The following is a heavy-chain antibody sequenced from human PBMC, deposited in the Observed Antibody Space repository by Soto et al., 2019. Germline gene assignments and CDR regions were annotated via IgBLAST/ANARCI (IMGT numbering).Heavy chain of an antibody. V-gene: IGHV4-59*08. CDR2: IYYSGST. J-gene: IGHJ4*02. Sequence: SETLSLTCTVSGGSISSYYWSWIRQPPGKGLEWIGYIYYSGSTNYNPSLKSRVTISVDTSKNQFSLKLSSVTAADTAVYYCARHALGYGSYYFDDGGQGTLVTVSS. D-gene: IGHD4-17*01. CDR3: ARHALGYGSYYFDD. CDR1: GGSISSYY.